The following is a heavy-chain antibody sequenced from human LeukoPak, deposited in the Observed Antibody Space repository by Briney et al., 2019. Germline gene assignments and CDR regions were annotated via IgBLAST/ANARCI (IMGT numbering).Heavy chain of an antibody. CDR1: GGSISSYY. CDR2: IYYSGST. V-gene: IGHV4-59*01. Sequence: PSETLSLTCTVSGGSISSYYWSWIRQPPGKGLEWIGYIYYSGSTNYNPSLKSRVTISVDTSKNQFSLKLSSVTAADTAVYYCARGRPYDAFDIWGQGTMVTVSS. CDR3: ARGRPYDAFDI. D-gene: IGHD1-1*01. J-gene: IGHJ3*02.